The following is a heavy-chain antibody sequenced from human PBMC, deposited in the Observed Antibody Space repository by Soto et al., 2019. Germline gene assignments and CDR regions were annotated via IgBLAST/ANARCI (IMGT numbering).Heavy chain of an antibody. J-gene: IGHJ4*02. CDR2: ISGSGGST. Sequence: EVQLLESGGGLVQPGGSLRLSCAASGFTFSSYAMSWVRQAPGKGLEWVSAISGSGGSTYYADSVKGRFTISRDNSKNTLYLQMNSLRAEDTAVYYCAKGTEDLEWFRQIPEFDYWGQGTLVTVSS. CDR3: AKGTEDLEWFRQIPEFDY. D-gene: IGHD3-3*01. V-gene: IGHV3-23*01. CDR1: GFTFSSYA.